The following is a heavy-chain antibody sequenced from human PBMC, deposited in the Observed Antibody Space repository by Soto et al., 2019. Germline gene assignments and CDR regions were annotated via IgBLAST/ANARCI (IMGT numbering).Heavy chain of an antibody. V-gene: IGHV4-30-4*01. CDR3: ARDQYSGYDFAL. Sequence: QVHLRESGPGLVKPSQTLSLTCSVSGASIAGGSYYCSWIRQPPGKGLEWIGYIPSRGRPFYNPSLTSRVSISADSSNNHLSLQLTSVTAADTAVYYCARDQYSGYDFALWGQGTLVTVSS. J-gene: IGHJ4*02. CDR2: IPSRGRP. D-gene: IGHD5-12*01. CDR1: GASIAGGSYY.